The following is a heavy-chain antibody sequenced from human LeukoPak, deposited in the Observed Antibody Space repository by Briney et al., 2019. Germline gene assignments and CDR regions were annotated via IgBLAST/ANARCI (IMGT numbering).Heavy chain of an antibody. V-gene: IGHV3-48*01. CDR3: ARDRASSWAFDY. CDR1: GFTFSSYS. J-gene: IGHJ4*02. D-gene: IGHD6-13*01. Sequence: GGSLRLSCAASGFTFSSYSMNWVRQAPGKGLEWVSYISSSSTIYYADSVKGRFTISRDNAKNSLYLQMNGLRAEDTAVYYCARDRASSWAFDYWGQGTLVTVSS. CDR2: ISSSSTI.